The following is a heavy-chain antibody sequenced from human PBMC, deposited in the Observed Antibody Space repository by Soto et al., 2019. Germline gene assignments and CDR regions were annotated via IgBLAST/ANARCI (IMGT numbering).Heavy chain of an antibody. V-gene: IGHV1-18*01. CDR1: GYAFTTYG. Sequence: QVHLVQSGAEVKKPGASVKVSCKGSGYAFTTYGITWVRQAPGQGLEWMGWISAHNGNTNYAQKLQGRVTVTRDTFTSTAYMALRSLRSDDTAVYYWARGRYGDYWGQGALVTVSS. J-gene: IGHJ4*02. CDR3: ARGRYGDY. D-gene: IGHD1-20*01. CDR2: ISAHNGNT.